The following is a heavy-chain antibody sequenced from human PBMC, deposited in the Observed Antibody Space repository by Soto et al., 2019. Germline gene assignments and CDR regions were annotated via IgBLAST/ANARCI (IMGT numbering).Heavy chain of an antibody. Sequence: QVQLVQSGAEVKKPGSSVKVSCKASGGTFSTSAISWVRQAPGQGLEWVGGIMPVFPTPDYAQNFQGRVTITADESTTTAYLELTSLRADDTAVYYCARDKDRLQLGGNSFYSLDVWGQGTAITVSS. CDR3: ARDKDRLQLGGNSFYSLDV. CDR1: GGTFSTSA. J-gene: IGHJ6*02. V-gene: IGHV1-69*12. D-gene: IGHD1-1*01. CDR2: IMPVFPTP.